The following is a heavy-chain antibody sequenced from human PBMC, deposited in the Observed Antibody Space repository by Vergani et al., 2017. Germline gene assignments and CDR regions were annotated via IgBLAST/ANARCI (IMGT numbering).Heavy chain of an antibody. V-gene: IGHV3-30*02. CDR2: IQFDGSNQ. J-gene: IGHJ4*02. CDR3: ARDREAIAAAGADY. D-gene: IGHD6-13*01. Sequence: QVQLVESGGGVVQRGGSLRLSCATSGFTLSNYDMQWIRQGPGKGLEFVAFIQFDGSNQYYADSVKGRFTLSRDFSKNTLYLQMNSLRAEDTAVYYCARDREAIAAAGADYWGQGTLVTVSS. CDR1: GFTLSNYD.